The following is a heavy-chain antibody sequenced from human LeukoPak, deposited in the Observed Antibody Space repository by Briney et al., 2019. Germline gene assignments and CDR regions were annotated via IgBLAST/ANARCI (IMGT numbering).Heavy chain of an antibody. D-gene: IGHD3-16*02. CDR1: GFTFSSYS. J-gene: IGHJ4*02. CDR3: ARSYVWGSYRSLVGGY. CDR2: ISSSSSYI. Sequence: GGSLGLSCAASGFTFSSYSMNWVRQAPGKGLEWVSSISSSSSYIYYADSVKGRFTISRDNAKNSLYLQMNSLRAEDTAVYYCARSYVWGSYRSLVGGYWGQGTLVTVSS. V-gene: IGHV3-21*01.